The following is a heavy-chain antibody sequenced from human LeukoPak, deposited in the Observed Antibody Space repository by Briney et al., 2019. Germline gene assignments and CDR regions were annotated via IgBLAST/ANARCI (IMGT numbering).Heavy chain of an antibody. CDR1: GGSISSGGYY. J-gene: IGHJ6*02. D-gene: IGHD3-10*01. CDR3: AREIQYYYGSGAYYYYGMDV. Sequence: SQTLSLTCTVSGGSISSGGYYWSWIRQHPGKGLEWIGYIYYSGSTYYNPSLKSRVTISVDTSKNQFSLKLSSVTAADTAVYYCAREIQYYYGSGAYYYYGMDVWGQGTTVTVSS. V-gene: IGHV4-31*03. CDR2: IYYSGST.